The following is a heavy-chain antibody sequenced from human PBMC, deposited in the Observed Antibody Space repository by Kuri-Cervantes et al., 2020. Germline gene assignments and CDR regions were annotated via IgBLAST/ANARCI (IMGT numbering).Heavy chain of an antibody. CDR3: ARDGRYCSGGSCYVRDHYYYGMDV. V-gene: IGHV3-33*01. D-gene: IGHD2-15*01. CDR2: IWYDGSNK. J-gene: IGHJ6*02. CDR1: GFTFSSYG. Sequence: GGSLRLSCAASGFTFSSYGMHWVRQAPGKGLEWVAVIWYDGSNKYYADSVKGRFTISRDNSKNTLYLQMNSLRAEDTAVYYCARDGRYCSGGSCYVRDHYYYGMDVWGQGTTVTVSS.